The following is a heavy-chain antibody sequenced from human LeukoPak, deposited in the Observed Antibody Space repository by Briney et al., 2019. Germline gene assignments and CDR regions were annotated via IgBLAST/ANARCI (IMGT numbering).Heavy chain of an antibody. J-gene: IGHJ5*01. CDR3: IRFSRSMALGES. Sequence: GGSLRLSCAASGFTFSSYEMNWVRQAPGKGLDWVSYISTSGSTIYYADSVKGRFTISRDNAKNFVYLQMDSLRAEDTAVYYCIRFSRSMALGESWGQGTLVTVSS. V-gene: IGHV3-48*03. CDR2: ISTSGSTI. CDR1: GFTFSSYE. D-gene: IGHD3-16*01.